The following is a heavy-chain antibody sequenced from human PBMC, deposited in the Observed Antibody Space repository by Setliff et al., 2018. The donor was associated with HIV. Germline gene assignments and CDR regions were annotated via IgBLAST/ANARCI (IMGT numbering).Heavy chain of an antibody. D-gene: IGHD4-17*01. J-gene: IGHJ4*02. CDR3: ARTDYGGNAGGTYLAY. Sequence: ASVKVSCKASGYTFTTYDITWVRQAPGQGLEWLGWISPYNGHTNFAQKFQGRVTMTTDTATSTAYMEVRSLRSDDTAVYYCARTDYGGNAGGTYLAYWGKGSLVTVSS. CDR1: GYTFTTYD. CDR2: ISPYNGHT. V-gene: IGHV1-18*01.